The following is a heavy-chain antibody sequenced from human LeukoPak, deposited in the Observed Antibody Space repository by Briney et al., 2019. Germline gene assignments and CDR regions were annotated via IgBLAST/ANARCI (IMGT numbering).Heavy chain of an antibody. CDR1: GFTFSSYS. J-gene: IGHJ6*03. D-gene: IGHD4-11*01. V-gene: IGHV3-21*01. Sequence: GGSLRLSCAASGFTFSSYSMNWVRQAPGKGLEWVSSISSSSSYIYYADSVKGRFTISRDNAKNSLYLQMNSLRAEDTAVYYCARWPRTTVTVYYYYYMDVWGEGTTVTVSS. CDR3: ARWPRTTVTVYYYYYMDV. CDR2: ISSSSSYI.